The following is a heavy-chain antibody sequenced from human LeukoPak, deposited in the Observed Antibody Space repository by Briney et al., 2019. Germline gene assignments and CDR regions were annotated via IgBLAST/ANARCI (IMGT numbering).Heavy chain of an antibody. D-gene: IGHD2-15*01. Sequence: GGSLRLFCAASGLTVISNYMSWVRQAPGKGLESVSIIYSGGSTYYADSLKGRFTISRDNSKNTLYLQMNSLRVEDTAVYYCARHPRYRSGDTCNSVHDYWGQRTLVIVSS. CDR2: IYSGGST. CDR1: GLTVISNY. CDR3: ARHPRYRSGDTCNSVHDY. V-gene: IGHV3-53*01. J-gene: IGHJ4*02.